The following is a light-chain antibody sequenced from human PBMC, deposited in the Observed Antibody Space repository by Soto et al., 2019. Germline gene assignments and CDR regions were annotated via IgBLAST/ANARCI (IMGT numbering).Light chain of an antibody. CDR1: QSVTSSY. CDR3: QQYGYSAT. CDR2: AAS. J-gene: IGKJ4*01. Sequence: EIVLTQSPGTLSLSPGERATLSCRAIQSVTSSYLAWYKQKPGQAPRLLIYAASSSATGITDRFSGSGSGTDFTLTISRLEPEDFAVYYCQQYGYSATFGGGTKVDIK. V-gene: IGKV3-20*01.